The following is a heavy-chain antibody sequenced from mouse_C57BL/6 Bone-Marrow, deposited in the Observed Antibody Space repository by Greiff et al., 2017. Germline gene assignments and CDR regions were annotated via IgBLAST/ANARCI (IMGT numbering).Heavy chain of an antibody. CDR1: GFTFSSYA. V-gene: IGHV5-4*03. Sequence: EVKVVESGGGLVKPGGSLKLSCAASGFTFSSYAMSWVRQTPEKRLEWVATISDGGSYTYYPDNVKGRFTISRDNAKNNLYLQMSHLKSEDTAMYYCARAATVVPVSWGGQGTSVTVSS. CDR3: ARAATVVPVSW. CDR2: ISDGGSYT. J-gene: IGHJ4*01. D-gene: IGHD1-1*01.